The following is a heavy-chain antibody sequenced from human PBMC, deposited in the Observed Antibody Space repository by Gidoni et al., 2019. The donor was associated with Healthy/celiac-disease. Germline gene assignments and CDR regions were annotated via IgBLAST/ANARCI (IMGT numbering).Heavy chain of an antibody. D-gene: IGHD4-4*01. CDR2: IYYSGST. J-gene: IGHJ4*02. CDR3: ARASYPGNSRVDY. V-gene: IGHV4-31*03. Sequence: QVQLQESGPGLVKPSQTLSLTGTVAGCSISSGGYYWSWIRQHPGKGLEWIGYIYYSGSTYYNPSLKSRVTISVDTSKNQFSLKLSSVTAADTAVYYCARASYPGNSRVDYWGQGTLVTVSS. CDR1: GCSISSGGYY.